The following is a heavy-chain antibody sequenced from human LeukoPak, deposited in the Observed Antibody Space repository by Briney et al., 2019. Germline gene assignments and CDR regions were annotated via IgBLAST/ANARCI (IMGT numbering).Heavy chain of an antibody. CDR1: GYTFTSYY. J-gene: IGHJ5*02. CDR2: INPSGGST. D-gene: IGHD3-9*01. Sequence: ASVKVSCKASGYTFTSYYMHWVRQAPGQGLEWMGIINPSGGSTSYAQKFQGRVTMARDTSTSKVYMELSSLRSEDTAVYYCARELPDTLLDPWGQGTLVTVSS. CDR3: ARELPDTLLDP. V-gene: IGHV1-46*01.